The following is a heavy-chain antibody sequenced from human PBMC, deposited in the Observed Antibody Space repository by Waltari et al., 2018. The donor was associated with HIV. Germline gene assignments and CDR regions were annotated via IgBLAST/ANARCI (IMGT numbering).Heavy chain of an antibody. V-gene: IGHV1-18*01. CDR2: ISGYNGDT. D-gene: IGHD3-22*01. Sequence: QVHLVQSGAELRKPGASVTVSCTASGYTFTNYGITWVRQAPGHGLEWMGWISGYNGDTKYAQKVRGRVTMTTDTSTSTAYLEMGSLRFDDTAVYYCARDHYYGSSGYYSDYWGQGTLVTVSS. J-gene: IGHJ4*02. CDR3: ARDHYYGSSGYYSDY. CDR1: GYTFTNYG.